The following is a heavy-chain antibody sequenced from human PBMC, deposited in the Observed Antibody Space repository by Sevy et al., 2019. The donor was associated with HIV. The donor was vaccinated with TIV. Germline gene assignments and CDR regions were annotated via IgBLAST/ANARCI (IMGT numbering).Heavy chain of an antibody. Sequence: GSLRLSCAASGFTFSSYWMSWVRQAPGKGLEWVANIKQDGSEKYYVDSVKGRFTISRDNAKNSRYLQMNSLRAEDTAVYYCARGYSSYSSLIYYFDYWGQGTLVTVSS. CDR1: GFTFSSYW. CDR2: IKQDGSEK. V-gene: IGHV3-7*03. J-gene: IGHJ4*02. D-gene: IGHD6-13*01. CDR3: ARGYSSYSSLIYYFDY.